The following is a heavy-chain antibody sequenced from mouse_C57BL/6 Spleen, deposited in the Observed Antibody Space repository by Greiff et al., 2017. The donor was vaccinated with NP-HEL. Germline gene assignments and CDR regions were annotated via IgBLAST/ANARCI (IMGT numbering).Heavy chain of an antibody. CDR2: ISSGGSYT. CDR1: GFTFSSYG. D-gene: IGHD2-10*01. V-gene: IGHV5-6*02. J-gene: IGHJ1*03. Sequence: EVMLVESGGDLVKPGGSLKLSCAASGFTFSSYGMSWVRQTPDKRLEWVATISSGGSYTYYPDSVKGRFTISRDNAKNTLYLQMSSLKSEDTAMYYCARRSYYGPWYFDVWGTGTTVTVSS. CDR3: ARRSYYGPWYFDV.